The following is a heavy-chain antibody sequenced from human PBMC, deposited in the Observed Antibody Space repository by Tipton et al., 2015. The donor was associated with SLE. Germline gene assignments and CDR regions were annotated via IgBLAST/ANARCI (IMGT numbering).Heavy chain of an antibody. J-gene: IGHJ4*02. V-gene: IGHV1-18*01. CDR2: ISPYNGNT. D-gene: IGHD3-22*01. CDR1: GYIFSNFG. Sequence: QLVQSGAEVQKPGASLKVSCKASGYIFSNFGINWVRQTPGQGLEWMGWISPYNGNTKYAQKFQGRLSMTTDTSTSTAYMELRSLRSDDTAVYYCMRDPSVYYSSSGSYPYYFDFWGQGTLVTVSS. CDR3: MRDPSVYYSSSGSYPYYFDF.